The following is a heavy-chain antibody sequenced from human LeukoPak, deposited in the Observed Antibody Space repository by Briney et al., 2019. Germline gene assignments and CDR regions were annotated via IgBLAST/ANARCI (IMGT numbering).Heavy chain of an antibody. CDR3: ARHDPVGHFLRGMDV. Sequence: SETLSLTCTVSGGSISGYFWSWSRQPPGKGLEWIGYIYYTGSTIYNPSLRSRVTMSVDVSKNQFSLDLTSVTAADTAVYYCARHDPVGHFLRGMDVWDQGTTVTVSS. V-gene: IGHV4-59*08. CDR1: GGSISGYF. CDR2: IYYTGST. D-gene: IGHD2/OR15-2a*01. J-gene: IGHJ6*02.